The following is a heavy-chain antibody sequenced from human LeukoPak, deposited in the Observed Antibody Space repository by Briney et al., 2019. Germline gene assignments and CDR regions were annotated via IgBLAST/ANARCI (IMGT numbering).Heavy chain of an antibody. D-gene: IGHD2-2*02. V-gene: IGHV4-39*01. CDR2: IYYSGST. CDR3: VVVPAAKPAAFDI. J-gene: IGHJ3*02. Sequence: SETLSLTCTVSGGSISSSSYYWGWIRQPPGKGLEWIGSIYYSGSTYYNPSLKSRVTISVDTSKNQFSLKLSSVTAADTAVYYCVVVPAAKPAAFDIWGQGTMVTVSS. CDR1: GGSISSSSYY.